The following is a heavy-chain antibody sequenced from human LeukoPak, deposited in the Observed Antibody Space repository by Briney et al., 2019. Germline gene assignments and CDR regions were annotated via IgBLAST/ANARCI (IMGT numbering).Heavy chain of an antibody. CDR2: ISSSSSYI. V-gene: IGHV3-21*01. CDR1: GFTFSSYS. J-gene: IGHJ5*02. CDR3: ARGTYYYDSSGRFDP. D-gene: IGHD3-22*01. Sequence: GGSLRLSSAASGFTFSSYSMNWVRQAPGKGLEWVSSISSSSSYIYYADSVKGRFTISRDNAKNSLYLQMNSLRAEDTAVYYCARGTYYYDSSGRFDPWGQGTLVTVSS.